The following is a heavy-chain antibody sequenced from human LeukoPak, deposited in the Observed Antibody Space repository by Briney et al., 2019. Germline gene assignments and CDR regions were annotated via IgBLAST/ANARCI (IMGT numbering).Heavy chain of an antibody. CDR2: IYYSGST. J-gene: IGHJ4*02. Sequence: SETLSLTCTVSGGSISSYYWGWIRQPPGKGLEWIGSIYYSGSTYYNPSLKSRVTISVDTSKNQFSLKLSSVIAADTAVYYCARSIGYCSGGSCYLGYWGQGTLVTVSS. D-gene: IGHD2-15*01. CDR1: GGSISSYY. V-gene: IGHV4-39*01. CDR3: ARSIGYCSGGSCYLGY.